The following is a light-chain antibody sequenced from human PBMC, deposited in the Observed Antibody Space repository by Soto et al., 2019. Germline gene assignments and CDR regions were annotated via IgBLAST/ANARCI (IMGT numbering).Light chain of an antibody. CDR3: QQSYSTTWT. J-gene: IGKJ1*01. CDR2: AAS. V-gene: IGKV1-39*01. CDR1: QTITSD. Sequence: DIQMTQYPSSLSASVGDRVTITCRASQTITSDLNWYQQRPGKAPKLLIYAASNLQSGVPSRFSGSGSGTDFTLTISSLQPEDFATYYCQQSYSTTWTFGQGTKVDIK.